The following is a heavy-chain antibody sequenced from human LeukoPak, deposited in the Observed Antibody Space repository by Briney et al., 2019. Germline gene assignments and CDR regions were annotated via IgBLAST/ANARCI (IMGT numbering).Heavy chain of an antibody. J-gene: IGHJ4*02. V-gene: IGHV4-59*01. Sequence: SETLSLTCTVSGGSISSYYWSWIRQPPGKGLEWIGYIYYSGSTNYNPSLKSRVTISVDTSKNQFSLKLSSVTAADTAVYYCARGSTYYYDSSSYYFDYWGQGTLVTVSS. CDR3: ARGSTYYYDSSSYYFDY. CDR2: IYYSGST. CDR1: GGSISSYY. D-gene: IGHD3-22*01.